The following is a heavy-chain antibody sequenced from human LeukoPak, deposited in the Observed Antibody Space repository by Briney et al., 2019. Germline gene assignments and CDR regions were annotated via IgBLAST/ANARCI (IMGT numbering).Heavy chain of an antibody. Sequence: SQTLSLTCALSGDSVSSNSAAWNWIRQSPSGGLEWLGRTYYRSKWYYDYAVSVTSRITINPDTSKNQFSLHLNSVTPEDTAVYFSAREGSSSFDYWGQGTLVTVSS. V-gene: IGHV6-1*01. D-gene: IGHD3-10*01. CDR2: TYYRSKWYY. CDR3: AREGSSSFDY. CDR1: GDSVSSNSAA. J-gene: IGHJ4*02.